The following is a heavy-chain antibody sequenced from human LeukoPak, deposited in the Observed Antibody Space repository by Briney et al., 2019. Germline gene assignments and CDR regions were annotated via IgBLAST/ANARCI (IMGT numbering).Heavy chain of an antibody. J-gene: IGHJ2*01. V-gene: IGHV3-48*03. Sequence: GGSLRLSCAASGFTFSEYEMNWVRQAPGKGLEWVSQIGSRGASEYYADSVRGRFTISRDNVKNSLYLQMNSLRAEDTAMYYCAREASYDDSSDFSFWYFDLWGGGTLVTVSS. CDR2: IGSRGASE. D-gene: IGHD3-22*01. CDR1: GFTFSEYE. CDR3: AREASYDDSSDFSFWYFDL.